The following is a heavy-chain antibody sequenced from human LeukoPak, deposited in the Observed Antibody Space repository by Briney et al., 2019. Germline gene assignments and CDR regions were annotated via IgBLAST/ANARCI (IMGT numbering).Heavy chain of an antibody. Sequence: GGSLRLSCAASGFTFSSYAMSWVRQAPGKGLEWVSAISGSGGSTYYADSVKGRFTISRDNSKNTLYLQMNSLRAEDTAVYYCARDSTPRGMGSYYDFWSGYYTHDYWGQGTLVTVSS. CDR3: ARDSTPRGMGSYYDFWSGYYTHDY. CDR2: ISGSGGST. J-gene: IGHJ4*02. V-gene: IGHV3-23*01. D-gene: IGHD3-3*01. CDR1: GFTFSSYA.